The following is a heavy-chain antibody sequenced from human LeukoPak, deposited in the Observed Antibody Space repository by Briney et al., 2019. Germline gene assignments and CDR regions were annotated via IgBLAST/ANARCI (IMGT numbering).Heavy chain of an antibody. D-gene: IGHD1-26*01. J-gene: IGHJ4*02. V-gene: IGHV3-21*01. CDR1: GFTFSSYS. CDR3: ASLTDIEAGAVRY. CDR2: ISSSSSCI. Sequence: GGSLRLSCAASGFTFSSYSMNWVRQAPGKGLEWVSSISSSSSCIYYADSVKGRFTISRDNAKNSLYLQMNSLRAEDTAVYYCASLTDIEAGAVRYWGQGTLVTVSS.